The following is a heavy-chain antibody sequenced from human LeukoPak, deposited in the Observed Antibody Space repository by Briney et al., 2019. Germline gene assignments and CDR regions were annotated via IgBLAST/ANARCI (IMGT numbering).Heavy chain of an antibody. Sequence: SETLSLTCTVSGGSISSSSYYWGWIRQPPGKGLEWIGSIYYSGSTYYNPSLKSRVTISVDTSKNQFSLKLSSVTAADTAVYYCARRADSSGYYSLDCWGQGTLVTVSS. J-gene: IGHJ4*02. D-gene: IGHD3-22*01. CDR3: ARRADSSGYYSLDC. CDR2: IYYSGST. V-gene: IGHV4-39*01. CDR1: GGSISSSSYY.